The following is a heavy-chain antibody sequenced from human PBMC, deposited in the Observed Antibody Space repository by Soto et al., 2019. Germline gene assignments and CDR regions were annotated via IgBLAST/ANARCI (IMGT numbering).Heavy chain of an antibody. CDR3: ARATPGYPGRAFQI. D-gene: IGHD2-15*01. Sequence: SETLSLTCTVSEGSINWSPDYWGWLRQPPGKEPQWIASVHYTASTTYYNPSLKSRVTISVDTSKNQFSLNLRSVTAADTTIYYCARATPGYPGRAFQIWGQGKMVTVSS. CDR2: VHYTAST. CDR1: EGSINWSPDY. V-gene: IGHV4-39*02. J-gene: IGHJ3*02.